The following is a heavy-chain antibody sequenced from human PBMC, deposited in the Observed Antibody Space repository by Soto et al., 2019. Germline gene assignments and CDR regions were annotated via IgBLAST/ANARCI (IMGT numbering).Heavy chain of an antibody. Sequence: QVQLVESGGGVVQPGRSLRLSCAASGFTFSHYAMHWVRQAPGKGLEWVALMSYDGSNEYYADSVQGRFTISRDNSKNTLYLQMNSLRAADTAVYYCAKDGSHNFDYWGQGTLVTVSS. CDR3: AKDGSHNFDY. V-gene: IGHV3-30*18. D-gene: IGHD1-26*01. CDR2: MSYDGSNE. CDR1: GFTFSHYA. J-gene: IGHJ4*02.